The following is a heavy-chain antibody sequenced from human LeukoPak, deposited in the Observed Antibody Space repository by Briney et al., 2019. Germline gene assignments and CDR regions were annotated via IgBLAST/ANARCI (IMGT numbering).Heavy chain of an antibody. CDR2: INAKNGKT. V-gene: IGHV1-18*01. J-gene: IGHJ6*02. CDR3: ARRTDHGGDSYYGMDV. D-gene: IGHD4-23*01. CDR1: GYTFSYYH. Sequence: ASVKVSCKASGYTFSYYHISWVRQAPGQGLEWMGWINAKNGKTNYAQKVQGRVIMTTDTSTSTGYMELRSLTSDDTALYYCARRTDHGGDSYYGMDVWGQGTTVTVSS.